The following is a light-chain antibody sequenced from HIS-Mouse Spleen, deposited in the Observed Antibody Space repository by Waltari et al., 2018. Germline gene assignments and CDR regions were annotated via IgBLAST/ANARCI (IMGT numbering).Light chain of an antibody. J-gene: IGLJ3*02. Sequence: QSVLTQPPSASGTPGQRVTISCSGSSSNIGSNYVYWYQQLPGTDPNRPIDSNNQRPSGVPDRFSGSQSGTSASLAISGLRSEDEADYYCAAWDDSLSVRVFGGGTKLTVL. CDR1: SSNIGSNY. CDR2: SNN. V-gene: IGLV1-47*01. CDR3: AAWDDSLSVRV.